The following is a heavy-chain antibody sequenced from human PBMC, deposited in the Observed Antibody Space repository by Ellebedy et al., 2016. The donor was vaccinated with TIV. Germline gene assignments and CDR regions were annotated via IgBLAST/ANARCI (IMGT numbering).Heavy chain of an antibody. CDR3: ARDLFRRSSPTEWDYYYYYGMDV. CDR1: GYTFTGYY. Sequence: ASVKVSCKASGYTFTGYYMHWVRQAPGQGLEWMGWINPNSGGTNYAQKFQGRVTMTRDTSISTAYMELSRLRSDDTAVYYCARDLFRRSSPTEWDYYYYYGMDVWGQGTTVTVSS. J-gene: IGHJ6*02. V-gene: IGHV1-2*02. D-gene: IGHD4-11*01. CDR2: INPNSGGT.